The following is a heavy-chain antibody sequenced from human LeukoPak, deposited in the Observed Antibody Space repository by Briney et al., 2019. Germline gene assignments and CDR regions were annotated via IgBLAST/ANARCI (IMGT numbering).Heavy chain of an antibody. CDR1: GFTFSSYA. D-gene: IGHD6-19*01. CDR2: ISGSGGST. Sequence: GGSLRLSCAASGFTFSSYAMSWVRQAPGKGLEWVSAISGSGGSTYYADSVKGRFTISRDKSKNTLYLQMNSLRAEDTAVYYCAKDPSSGWSPDYNWFDPWGQGTLVTVSS. CDR3: AKDPSSGWSPDYNWFDP. J-gene: IGHJ5*02. V-gene: IGHV3-23*01.